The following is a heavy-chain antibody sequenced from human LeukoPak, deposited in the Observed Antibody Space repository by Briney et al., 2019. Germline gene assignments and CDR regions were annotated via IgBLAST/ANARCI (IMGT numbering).Heavy chain of an antibody. CDR3: AKDRGSGSYPGGYFDY. CDR2: ISYDGSNK. CDR1: GFAFSRYD. D-gene: IGHD3-10*01. J-gene: IGHJ4*02. Sequence: GGSLRLSCAASGFAFSRYDMNGVRQAPGKGLEWVAVISYDGSNKYYADSVKGRFTISRDNSKNTLYLQMNSLRAEDTAVYYCAKDRGSGSYPGGYFDYWGQGTLVTVSS. V-gene: IGHV3-30*18.